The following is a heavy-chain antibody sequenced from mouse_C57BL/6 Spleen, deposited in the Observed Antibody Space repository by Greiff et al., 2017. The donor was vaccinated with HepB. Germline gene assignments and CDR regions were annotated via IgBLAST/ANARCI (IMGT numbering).Heavy chain of an antibody. V-gene: IGHV5-16*01. Sequence: EVQLVESEGGLVQPGSSMKLSCTASGFTFSDYYMAWVRQVPEKGLEWVANINYDGSSTYYLDSLKSRFIISRDNAKNILYLQMSSLKSEDTATYYCAREDYYAMDYWGQGTSVTASS. CDR1: GFTFSDYY. CDR3: AREDYYAMDY. J-gene: IGHJ4*01. CDR2: INYDGSST.